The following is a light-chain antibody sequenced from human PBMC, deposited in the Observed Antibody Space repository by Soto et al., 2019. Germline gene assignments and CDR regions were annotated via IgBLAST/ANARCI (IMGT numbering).Light chain of an antibody. CDR1: SSDVGGYNF. J-gene: IGLJ1*01. Sequence: QSVLTQPASVSGSPGQSITISCTGTSSDVGGYNFVSWYQRHPGKAPKLMIFEVNNRPSGVSDRFSGSKSGILASLTISGLQPEDEADYYCSSYTSSNTYVFGSGTKLTVL. CDR3: SSYTSSNTYV. CDR2: EVN. V-gene: IGLV2-14*01.